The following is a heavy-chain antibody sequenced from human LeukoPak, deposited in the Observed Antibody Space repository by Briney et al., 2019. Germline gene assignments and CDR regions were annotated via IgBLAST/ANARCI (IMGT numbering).Heavy chain of an antibody. J-gene: IGHJ4*02. CDR2: IYNGGST. Sequence: GGSLRLSCAASGFTVSSNYMNWVRQPPGKGLGWVSAIYNGGSTYYAHSVKGRFTISRDKSKNTLYLQMNSLGPEDTAVYYCARDRGSYAWDYWGQGTLVTVSS. V-gene: IGHV3-66*02. CDR1: GFTVSSNY. D-gene: IGHD5-12*01. CDR3: ARDRGSYAWDY.